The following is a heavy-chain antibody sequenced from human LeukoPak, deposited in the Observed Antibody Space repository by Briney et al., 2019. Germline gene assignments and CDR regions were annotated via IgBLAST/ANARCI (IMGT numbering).Heavy chain of an antibody. V-gene: IGHV4-59*01. CDR1: GGSISSYY. D-gene: IGHD5-18*01. CDR2: IYYSGST. Sequence: ETLSLTCTVSGGSISSYYWSWIRQPPGKGLEWIGYIYYSGSTNYNPSLKSRVTISVDMSKNQFSLKLSSVTAADTAVYYCAGTTEGGYTYDYFYYYYMDVWGKGTTVTISS. J-gene: IGHJ6*03. CDR3: AGTTEGGYTYDYFYYYYMDV.